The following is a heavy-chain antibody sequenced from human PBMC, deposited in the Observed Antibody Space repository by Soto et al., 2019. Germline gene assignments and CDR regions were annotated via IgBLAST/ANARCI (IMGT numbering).Heavy chain of an antibody. CDR3: AREGYCGRYYGEGWFDP. D-gene: IGHD1-26*01. Sequence: PTETLSLTCTVSGGSISSYYWSWIRQPAGKGLEWIGRIYTSGSTNYNPSLKSRVTMSVDTSKNQFSLRLSSVTAADTAAYYVAREGYCGRYYGEGWFDPWGQGTLVTVSS. J-gene: IGHJ5*02. V-gene: IGHV4-4*07. CDR2: IYTSGST. CDR1: GGSISSYY.